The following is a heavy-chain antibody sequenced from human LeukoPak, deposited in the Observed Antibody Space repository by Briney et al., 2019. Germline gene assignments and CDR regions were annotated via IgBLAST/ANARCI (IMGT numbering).Heavy chain of an antibody. Sequence: PGGSLRLSCAASGFTFSNYGMHWVRQAPGKGLEWVAVISYDGSIKYYADSVKGRFTISRDNSKNTLYLQMDTLRAEDSAVYYCAKVYFDILTGYYRGPNFDYWGQGTLVTVSS. CDR3: AKVYFDILTGYYRGPNFDY. J-gene: IGHJ4*02. D-gene: IGHD3-9*01. V-gene: IGHV3-30*18. CDR2: ISYDGSIK. CDR1: GFTFSNYG.